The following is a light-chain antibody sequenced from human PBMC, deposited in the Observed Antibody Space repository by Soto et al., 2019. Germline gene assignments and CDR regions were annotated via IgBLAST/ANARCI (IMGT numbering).Light chain of an antibody. V-gene: IGLV2-11*01. Sequence: QSVLTQPASVSGSPGQSITISCTGTSSDVESYNLVSWCQQHPGKAPKVMIYDVSKRPSGVPDRFSGSKSGNTASLTLSGLQAEDEADYYCCSYAGSYTFYVFGTGTKVTVL. CDR2: DVS. J-gene: IGLJ1*01. CDR3: CSYAGSYTFYV. CDR1: SSDVESYNL.